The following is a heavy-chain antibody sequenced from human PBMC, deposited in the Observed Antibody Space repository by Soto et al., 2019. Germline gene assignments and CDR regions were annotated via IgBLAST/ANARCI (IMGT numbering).Heavy chain of an antibody. CDR1: GYTLTELS. Sequence: ASVKISCKVSGYTLTELSMHWVRQAPGKGLEWMGGFDPEDGETIYAQKFQGRVTMTEDTSTDTAYMELRSLRSEVTAVYCCATVSSWYAFDIWGQGTMVTVSS. V-gene: IGHV1-24*01. CDR3: ATVSSWYAFDI. J-gene: IGHJ3*02. CDR2: FDPEDGET. D-gene: IGHD6-13*01.